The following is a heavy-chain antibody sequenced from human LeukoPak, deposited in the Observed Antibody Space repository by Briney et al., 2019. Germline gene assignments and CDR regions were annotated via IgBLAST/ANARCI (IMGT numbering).Heavy chain of an antibody. J-gene: IGHJ4*02. CDR2: ISAYNGNT. CDR1: DYTFTSYG. D-gene: IGHD4-17*01. Sequence: ASVKVSCKASDYTFTSYGISWVRQAPGQGLEWTGWISAYNGNTNYAQKLQGRVTMTTDTSTSTAYMELRSLRSDDTAVYYCARDSPLYGVQTFDYWGQGTLVTVSS. CDR3: ARDSPLYGVQTFDY. V-gene: IGHV1-18*01.